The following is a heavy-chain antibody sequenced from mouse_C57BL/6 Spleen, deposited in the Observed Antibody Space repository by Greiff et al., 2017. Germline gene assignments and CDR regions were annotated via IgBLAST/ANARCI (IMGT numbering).Heavy chain of an antibody. V-gene: IGHV1-4*01. J-gene: IGHJ2*01. CDR3: AALNYYGSSPDYFDY. CDR1: GYTFTSYT. Sequence: QVQLQQSGAELARPGASVKMSCKASGYTFTSYTMHWVKQRPGQGLEWIGYINPSSGYTKYNQKFKDKATLTADKSSSTAYMQLSSLTSEDSAVYYGAALNYYGSSPDYFDYWGQGTTLTVSS. D-gene: IGHD1-1*01. CDR2: INPSSGYT.